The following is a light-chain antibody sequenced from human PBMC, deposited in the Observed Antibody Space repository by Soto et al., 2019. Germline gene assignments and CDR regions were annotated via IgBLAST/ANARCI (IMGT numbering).Light chain of an antibody. CDR3: QSYDSSLSGYV. CDR2: GNS. V-gene: IGLV1-40*01. J-gene: IGLJ1*01. Sequence: QSVLTQPPSVSGAPGQRVTISCTGRSSNIGAGYDVHWYQQLPGTAPKLLIYGNSNRPSGLPDRFSGSKSGTSASLAITGLKAEDEADYSCQSYDSSLSGYVFGTGTKLTVL. CDR1: SSNIGAGYD.